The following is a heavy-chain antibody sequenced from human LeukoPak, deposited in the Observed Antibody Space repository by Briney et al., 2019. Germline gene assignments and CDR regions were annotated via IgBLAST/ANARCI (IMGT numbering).Heavy chain of an antibody. CDR1: GGSFSGYY. J-gene: IGHJ4*02. D-gene: IGHD3-22*01. Sequence: SSETLSLTCAVYGGSFSGYYWGWIRQSPGKGLEWIGSIYYSGSTYYNPSLKSRVTISVDTSKNQFSLKLSSVTAADTAVYYCARDYYDSSGYYLYYFDYWGQGTLVTVSS. CDR2: IYYSGST. V-gene: IGHV4-34*01. CDR3: ARDYYDSSGYYLYYFDY.